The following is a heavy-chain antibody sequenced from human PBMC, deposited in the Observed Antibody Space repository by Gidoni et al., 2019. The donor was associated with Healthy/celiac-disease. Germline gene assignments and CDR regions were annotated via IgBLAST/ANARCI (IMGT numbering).Heavy chain of an antibody. D-gene: IGHD2-21*02. Sequence: EVQLVESGGGLVQPGGSLRLSCAASGFPFSSYRMNWVRQAPGKGLEWVSYISSSSSTIYYADSVKGRFTISRDNAKNSLYLQMNSLRAEDTAVYYCARDLAERSVVTAILPLDYWGQGTLVTVSS. CDR1: GFPFSSYR. J-gene: IGHJ4*02. CDR3: ARDLAERSVVTAILPLDY. V-gene: IGHV3-48*01. CDR2: ISSSSSTI.